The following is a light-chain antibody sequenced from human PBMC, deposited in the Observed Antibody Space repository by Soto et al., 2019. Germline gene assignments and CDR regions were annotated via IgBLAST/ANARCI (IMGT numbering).Light chain of an antibody. CDR2: AAS. CDR1: QGISTY. J-gene: IGKJ3*01. CDR3: QKYNSAPLFT. Sequence: DIQMTQSPSSLSASVGDRVTITCRASQGISTYLAWYQQKPGKVPKLLIYAASTLQSGVPSRFSGSGSGTDFTLTISSLQPEDVATYYGQKYNSAPLFTFGPGTKVDIK. V-gene: IGKV1-27*01.